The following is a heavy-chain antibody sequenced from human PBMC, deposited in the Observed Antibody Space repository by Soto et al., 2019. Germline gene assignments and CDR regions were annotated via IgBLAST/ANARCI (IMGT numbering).Heavy chain of an antibody. CDR1: GFTFSSYA. J-gene: IGHJ1*01. CDR3: ATAARAWYHYDCSGKYDDSYSQH. CDR2: ISYDGGNK. V-gene: IGHV3-30-3*01. Sequence: GGSLRLCCAASGFTFSSYAMHWVRQAPGKGLEWVAVISYDGGNKYYADSVKGRFTISRDNSKNTLYLQMNSLRAEDTAVYYCATAARAWYHYDCSGKYDDSYSQHWGQGTLVTVSS. D-gene: IGHD3-22*01.